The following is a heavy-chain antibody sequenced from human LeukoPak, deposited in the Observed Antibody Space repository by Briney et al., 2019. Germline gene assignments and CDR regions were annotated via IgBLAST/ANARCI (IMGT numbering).Heavy chain of an antibody. V-gene: IGHV4-34*01. CDR2: INHSGST. D-gene: IGHD1-1*01. CDR3: ARDLVKGGIWFDP. J-gene: IGHJ5*02. CDR1: GGSFSGYY. Sequence: PSETLSLTCAVYGGSFSGYYWSWIRQPPGKGLEWIGEINHSGSTNYNPSLKSRVTISVDTSKNQFSLKLSSVTAADTAVYYCARDLVKGGIWFDPWGQGTLVTVSS.